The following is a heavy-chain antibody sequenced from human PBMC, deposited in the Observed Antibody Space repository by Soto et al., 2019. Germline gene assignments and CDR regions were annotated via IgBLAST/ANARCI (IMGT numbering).Heavy chain of an antibody. V-gene: IGHV1-69*13. J-gene: IGHJ4*02. CDR3: ARDGSGSYSEYYFDY. CDR2: IIPIFGTA. CDR1: GGTFSSYA. D-gene: IGHD1-26*01. Sequence: SVKVSCKASGGTFSSYAISWVRQAPGQGLEWMGGIIPIFGTANYAQKFQGRVTITADESTSTAYMELSSLRSEDTAVYYCARDGSGSYSEYYFDYWGQGTLVTVSS.